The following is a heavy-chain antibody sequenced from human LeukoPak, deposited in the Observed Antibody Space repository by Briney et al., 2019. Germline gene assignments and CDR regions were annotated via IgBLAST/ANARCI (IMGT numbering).Heavy chain of an antibody. V-gene: IGHV5-10-1*01. CDR1: GYTFTTYW. CDR2: IDPSDSYT. CDR3: ARDYYGSGSYSIN. D-gene: IGHD3-10*01. J-gene: IGHJ4*02. Sequence: GESLKISCKGSGYTFTTYWISWVRQMPGKGLEWMGRIDPSDSYTNYSPSFQGHVTISADKSISTAYLQWSSLKASDTAMYYCARDYYGSGSYSINWGQGTLVTVSS.